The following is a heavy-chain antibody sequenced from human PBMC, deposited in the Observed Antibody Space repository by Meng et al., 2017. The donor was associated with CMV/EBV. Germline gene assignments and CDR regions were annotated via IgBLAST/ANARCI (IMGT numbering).Heavy chain of an antibody. CDR3: ARQTKGSSWYDRGNWFDP. Sequence: YSLTSYWISWVRQMPGKGMEWMGRIDPSDSYTNYSPSFQGHVTISADKSISTAYLQWSSLKASDTAMYYCARQTKGSSWYDRGNWFDPWGQGTLVTVSS. CDR2: IDPSDSYT. V-gene: IGHV5-10-1*01. D-gene: IGHD6-13*01. CDR1: YSLTSYW. J-gene: IGHJ5*02.